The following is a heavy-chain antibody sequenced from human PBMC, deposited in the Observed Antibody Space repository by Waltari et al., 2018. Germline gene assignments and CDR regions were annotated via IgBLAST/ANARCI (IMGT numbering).Heavy chain of an antibody. Sequence: QVQLQQWGAGLLKPSETLSLTCAVYGGSFSGYYWSWIRQPPGKGLEWIGEINHSGSTNYNPSLKSRVTISVDTSKNQFSLKLSAVTAADTAVYYCARADCSGGSCYSYYYYYGMDVWGQGTTVTVSS. CDR1: GGSFSGYY. J-gene: IGHJ6*02. D-gene: IGHD2-15*01. V-gene: IGHV4-34*01. CDR2: INHSGST. CDR3: ARADCSGGSCYSYYYYYGMDV.